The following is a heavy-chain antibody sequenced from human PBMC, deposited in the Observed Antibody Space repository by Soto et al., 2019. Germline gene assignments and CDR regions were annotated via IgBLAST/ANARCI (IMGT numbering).Heavy chain of an antibody. V-gene: IGHV4-34*01. CDR2: INHSGST. CDR1: GRSFSGYY. J-gene: IGHJ3*02. Sequence: SETLSLTCAVYGRSFSGYYWTWIRQPPGTGLEWIGEINHSGSTNYNPSLKSRVTISVDTSKNQFSLKLTSVTAADTAVYYCAGASTWHPGAFDIWGQGTTVTVSS. CDR3: AGASTWHPGAFDI. D-gene: IGHD5-12*01.